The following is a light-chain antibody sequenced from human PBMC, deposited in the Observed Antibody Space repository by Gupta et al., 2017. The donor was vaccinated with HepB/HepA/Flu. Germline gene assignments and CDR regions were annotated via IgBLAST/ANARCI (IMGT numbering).Light chain of an antibody. V-gene: IGLV1-36*01. CDR2: YDD. Sequence: QSVLTQPPSVSEAPRQRVTISCSGSSSNIGNNAVNWYQQLPGKAPKLLIYYDDLLPSGVSDRFSGSKAGTSASLAISGLQSEDEADYYCAVWDDSLNAKVFGTGTKVTVL. CDR3: AVWDDSLNAKV. J-gene: IGLJ1*01. CDR1: SSNIGNNA.